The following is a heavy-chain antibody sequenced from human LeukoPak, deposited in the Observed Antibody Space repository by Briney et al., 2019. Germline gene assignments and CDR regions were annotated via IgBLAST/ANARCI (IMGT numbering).Heavy chain of an antibody. CDR1: GFTFSSYA. Sequence: GGSLRLSCAASGFTFSSYAMSWVRQAPGKGLEWVSSISSSSSYIYYADSVKGRFTISRDNAKNSLYLQMNSLRAEDTAVYYCARSYGDYRTFDYWGQGTLVTVSS. J-gene: IGHJ4*02. V-gene: IGHV3-21*01. D-gene: IGHD4-17*01. CDR3: ARSYGDYRTFDY. CDR2: ISSSSSYI.